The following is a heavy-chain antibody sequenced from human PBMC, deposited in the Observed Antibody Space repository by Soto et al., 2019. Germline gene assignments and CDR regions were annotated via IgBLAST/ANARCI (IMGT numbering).Heavy chain of an antibody. Sequence: QVQLVESGGGVVQPGRSLRLSCAASGFTFSSFAMHWVRQAPGKGLEWVAVISYDGSNKYYADSVKGRFTISRDTSKNTLYLQMNSLRPADTAVYYCARGGAGTFWFFELWGRGTLVTVSS. CDR3: ARGGAGTFWFFEL. CDR1: GFTFSSFA. CDR2: ISYDGSNK. V-gene: IGHV3-30-3*01. J-gene: IGHJ2*01. D-gene: IGHD3-16*01.